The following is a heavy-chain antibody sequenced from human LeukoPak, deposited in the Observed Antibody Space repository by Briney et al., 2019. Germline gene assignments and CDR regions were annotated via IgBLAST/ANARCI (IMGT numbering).Heavy chain of an antibody. V-gene: IGHV3-53*01. CDR2: VYNGGNT. D-gene: IGHD3-10*01. CDR3: ARDRRGAYGGTGSAFDI. J-gene: IGHJ3*02. CDR1: GFTVSSNY. Sequence: GGSLRLSCAASGFTVSSNYMSWVRQAPAKGLEWVSVVYNGGNTYYVDYVRGRFTISRDNSKNTVYLQMNSLRAEDTAVYYCARDRRGAYGGTGSAFDIWGQGTMVTVSS.